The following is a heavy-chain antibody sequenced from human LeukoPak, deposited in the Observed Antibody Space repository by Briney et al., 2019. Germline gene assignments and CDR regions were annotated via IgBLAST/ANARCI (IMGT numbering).Heavy chain of an antibody. J-gene: IGHJ6*02. CDR2: IYDSGST. D-gene: IGHD3-10*01. CDR1: GGSISSSSYY. V-gene: IGHV4-61*01. CDR3: ASEKVRQIGSFYYALDV. Sequence: PSETLSLTCTVSGGSISSSSYYWSWIRQPPGRGLEWIGYIYDSGSTNYNPSLKSRVTISVDTSKNEFSLKVSSVTAADTALYYCASEKVRQIGSFYYALDVWGQGTTVTVSS.